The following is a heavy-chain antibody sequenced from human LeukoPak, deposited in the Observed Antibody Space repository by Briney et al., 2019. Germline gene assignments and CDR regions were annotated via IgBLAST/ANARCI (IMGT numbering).Heavy chain of an antibody. V-gene: IGHV3-53*01. J-gene: IGHJ4*02. D-gene: IGHD6-19*01. Sequence: PGGSLRLSCAVSGLTVSYNYMGWVRQPPGKGPELVSVKGRFTLSRDNSKNTLYLQMNDLRVEDTAVYYCAKLREVPVAGPLDYWGQGTLATVSS. CDR3: AKLREVPVAGPLDY. CDR1: GLTVSYNY.